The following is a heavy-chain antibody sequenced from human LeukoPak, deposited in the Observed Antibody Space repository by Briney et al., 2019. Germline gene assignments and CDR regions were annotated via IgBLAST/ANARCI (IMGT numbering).Heavy chain of an antibody. J-gene: IGHJ5*02. CDR3: ARGGSYYVSDWFDP. D-gene: IGHD1-26*01. V-gene: IGHV4-39*07. CDR2: IYYSGST. Sequence: SETLSLTCTVSGGSMSSYYWGWIRQPPGKGLEWIGSIYYSGSTYYNPSLKSRVTISVDTSKNQFSLKLSSVTAADTAVYYCARGGSYYVSDWFDPWGQGTLVTVSS. CDR1: GGSMSSYY.